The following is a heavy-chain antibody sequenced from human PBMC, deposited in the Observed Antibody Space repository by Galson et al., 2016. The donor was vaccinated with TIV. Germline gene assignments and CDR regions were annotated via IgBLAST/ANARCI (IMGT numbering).Heavy chain of an antibody. D-gene: IGHD5-12*01. V-gene: IGHV1-46*01. CDR2: INPSGGST. Sequence: SVKVSCKASEYTFTSYYMHWVRQAPGQGLEWMGIINPSGGSTTYAQKFQGRVTMTRDMSTTTVHMELSSLRSEDTAVYYCARDGYRFGNYFDFWGQGTLVTVSS. CDR3: ARDGYRFGNYFDF. J-gene: IGHJ4*02. CDR1: EYTFTSYY.